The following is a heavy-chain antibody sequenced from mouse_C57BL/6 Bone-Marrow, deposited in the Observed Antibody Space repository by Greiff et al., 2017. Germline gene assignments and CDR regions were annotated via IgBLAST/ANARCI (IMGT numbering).Heavy chain of an antibody. CDR2: IHPNSGST. CDR3: ARYPTYYYGSSPLAY. J-gene: IGHJ3*01. V-gene: IGHV1-64*01. D-gene: IGHD1-1*01. Sequence: QVQLQQPGAELVKPGASVKLSCKASGYTFTSYWMHWVKQRPGQGLEWIGMIHPNSGSTNYNEKFKSKATLTVDKSSSTAYMQLSSLTSEDSAVYYCARYPTYYYGSSPLAYWGQETLVTVSA. CDR1: GYTFTSYW.